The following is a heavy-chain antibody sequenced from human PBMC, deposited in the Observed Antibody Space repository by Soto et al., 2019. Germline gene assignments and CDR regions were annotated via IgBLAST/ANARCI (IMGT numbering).Heavy chain of an antibody. Sequence: ASVKVSCKVSGYTLTELSMHWVRQAPGKGLEWMGGFDPEDGETIYAQKFQGRVTMTEDTSTDTAYMELSSLRSEDTAVYYCATGSGYCSGGSCYSRGNWFDPWGQGTLVTV. D-gene: IGHD2-15*01. CDR3: ATGSGYCSGGSCYSRGNWFDP. J-gene: IGHJ5*02. CDR2: FDPEDGET. CDR1: GYTLTELS. V-gene: IGHV1-24*01.